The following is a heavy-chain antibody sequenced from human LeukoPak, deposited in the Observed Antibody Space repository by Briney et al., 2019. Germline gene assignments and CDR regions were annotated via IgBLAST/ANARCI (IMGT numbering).Heavy chain of an antibody. CDR1: CGSFSGYY. V-gene: IGHV4-34*01. D-gene: IGHD6-6*01. CDR3: ARGFGQLVRTIFDY. Sequence: SETLSLTCAVYCGSFSGYYCSWIRHPPGKGLECIGEINHSGSTNYNPSLKSRVTISVDTSKNQFSLKLSSVTDEDTAVYYCARGFGQLVRTIFDYWGQGTLVTVSS. J-gene: IGHJ4*02. CDR2: INHSGST.